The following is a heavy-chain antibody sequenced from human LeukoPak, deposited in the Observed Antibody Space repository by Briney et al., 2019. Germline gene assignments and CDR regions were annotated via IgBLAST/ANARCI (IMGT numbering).Heavy chain of an antibody. V-gene: IGHV4-34*01. CDR3: ARSLALLRYIDF. CDR2: INHSGST. J-gene: IGHJ4*02. CDR1: GGSFSGYY. Sequence: SETLSLTCAVYGGSFSGYYWSWIRQPPGKGLEWIGEINHSGSTNYNPSLKSGVTISVDTSKNQFSLKLGSVTAADTAVYYCARSLALLRYIDFWGQGTLVTVSS. D-gene: IGHD3-3*02.